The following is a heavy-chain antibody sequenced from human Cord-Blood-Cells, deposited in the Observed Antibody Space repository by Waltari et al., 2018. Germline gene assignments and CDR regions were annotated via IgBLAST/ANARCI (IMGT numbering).Heavy chain of an antibody. J-gene: IGHJ2*01. CDR2: IKQDGSEK. CDR3: ARARFYWYFDL. D-gene: IGHD3-3*01. CDR1: GFTFSSYW. V-gene: IGHV3-7*01. Sequence: EVQLVESGGGLVQPGGSLRLSCAASGFTFSSYWLSWVRQAPGEGVEWGGNIKQDGSEKYFVDFGKGRFTISRENAKDSLYLQMNSLRAEDTGVYYCARARFYWYFDLWGRGTLVTVSS.